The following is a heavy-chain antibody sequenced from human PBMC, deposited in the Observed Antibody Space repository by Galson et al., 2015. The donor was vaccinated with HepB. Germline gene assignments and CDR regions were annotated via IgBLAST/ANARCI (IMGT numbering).Heavy chain of an antibody. Sequence: LRLSCAASGFTFSSYWMNWVRQAPGKGLEWVAHINQDGSSKYYVDSVKGRFPISRDNAKDSVYLQLDSLRAEDTAVYYCARRISLVRGIITKPDYYYGMDVWGQGTTVTVAS. CDR3: ARRISLVRGIITKPDYYYGMDV. D-gene: IGHD3-10*01. V-gene: IGHV3-7*03. CDR2: INQDGSSK. CDR1: GFTFSSYW. J-gene: IGHJ6*02.